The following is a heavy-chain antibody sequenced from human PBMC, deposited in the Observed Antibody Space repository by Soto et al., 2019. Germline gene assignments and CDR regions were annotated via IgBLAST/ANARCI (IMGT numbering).Heavy chain of an antibody. CDR2: ISISSSYI. D-gene: IGHD3-16*01. J-gene: IGHJ5*02. CDR1: GFTFSSYS. CDR3: ARDLHDYVSFRFDP. Sequence: EVQLVESGGGLVKPGGSLRLSCAASGFTFSSYSMNWVRQAPGKGLAWVSSISISSSYIYYADSVKGRLTISRDNAKNSLYLQMNSLRAEDTAVYYCARDLHDYVSFRFDPWGQGTLVTVSS. V-gene: IGHV3-21*01.